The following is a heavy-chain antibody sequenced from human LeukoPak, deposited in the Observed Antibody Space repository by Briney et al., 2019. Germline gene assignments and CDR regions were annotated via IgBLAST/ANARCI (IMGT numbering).Heavy chain of an antibody. CDR3: AKVRKGVGAFDL. Sequence: PGGSLRLSCAASGFNFSIYAMSWVRQAPGRGLQWVSGISASGATTYYADSLKGRFTVSRDISKNTLYLQMTSPRAEDTAIYYCAKVRKGVGAFDLWGQGTMVTVSS. V-gene: IGHV3-23*01. CDR2: ISASGATT. D-gene: IGHD3-16*01. J-gene: IGHJ3*01. CDR1: GFNFSIYA.